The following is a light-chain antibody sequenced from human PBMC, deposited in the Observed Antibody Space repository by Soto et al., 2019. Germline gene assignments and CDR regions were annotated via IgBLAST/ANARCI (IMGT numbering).Light chain of an antibody. Sequence: DIVLTQSPDSLAVSLGERATINCKSSQSVLSNSNNKNYLAWYQQKPGQPPKLLLYWASTRESGVPDRFSGSGSGTDFALTISGLQAEDVAVYYCQQFYGIPNTFGQGTKLEI. V-gene: IGKV4-1*01. CDR2: WAS. CDR3: QQFYGIPNT. CDR1: QSVLSNSNNKNY. J-gene: IGKJ2*01.